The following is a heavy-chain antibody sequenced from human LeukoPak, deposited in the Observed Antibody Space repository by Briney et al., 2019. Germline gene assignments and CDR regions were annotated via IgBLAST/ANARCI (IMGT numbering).Heavy chain of an antibody. CDR1: GYTFTSYG. Sequence: GASVKVSCKASGYTFTSYGISLVRQAPGQGLEWMGWISAYNGNTNYAQKLQGRVTMTTDTSTSTAYMELRSLRSDDTAVYYCAIDGTVAAAPYYFYYSGQGTLVTVSS. J-gene: IGHJ4*02. CDR3: AIDGTVAAAPYYFYY. V-gene: IGHV1-18*01. D-gene: IGHD2-15*01. CDR2: ISAYNGNT.